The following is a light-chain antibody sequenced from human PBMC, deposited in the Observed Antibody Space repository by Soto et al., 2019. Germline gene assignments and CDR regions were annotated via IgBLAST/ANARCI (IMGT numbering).Light chain of an antibody. Sequence: EVVMTQSPATLSVTPGERVTLSCRASQSVSSSYLAWYQQKPGQAPRLLIYGASTRATGIPDRFSGSGSGTDFSLTIRRLEPDDFAVYYCQKYGNFWTFGQGTKVDI. CDR2: GAS. V-gene: IGKV3-20*01. CDR3: QKYGNFWT. J-gene: IGKJ1*01. CDR1: QSVSSSY.